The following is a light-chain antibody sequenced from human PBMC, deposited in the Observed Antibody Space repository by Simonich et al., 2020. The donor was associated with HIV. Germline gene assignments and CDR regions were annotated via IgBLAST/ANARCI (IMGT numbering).Light chain of an antibody. V-gene: IGKV1-9*01. CDR1: QGISSS. CDR2: AAS. Sequence: DIQLTQSPSFLSASVGDRVPITCLASQGISSSLAWYQQKPGKAPKLLIYAASSLQSGVPSRCSGSGAGTDFTLTISSLQPEDVAVYYCQQYYSTPTFGQGTKVEIK. J-gene: IGKJ1*01. CDR3: QQYYSTPT.